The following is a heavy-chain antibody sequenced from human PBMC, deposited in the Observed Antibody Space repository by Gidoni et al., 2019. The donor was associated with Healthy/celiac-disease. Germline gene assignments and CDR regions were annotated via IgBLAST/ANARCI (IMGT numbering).Heavy chain of an antibody. CDR1: GFTFRSDS. D-gene: IGHD2-2*01. Sequence: EVQLVASGGGLVQPGGSLRLSCAPSGFTFRSDSMNWVRQAPGKGLRWVSDISSSSSTIYYADSVKGRFTISRDNAKNSLYLQMNSLRDEDTAVYYCATDIVVVPAATGGPYWGQGTLVTVSS. CDR2: ISSSSSTI. CDR3: ATDIVVVPAATGGPY. J-gene: IGHJ4*02. V-gene: IGHV3-48*02.